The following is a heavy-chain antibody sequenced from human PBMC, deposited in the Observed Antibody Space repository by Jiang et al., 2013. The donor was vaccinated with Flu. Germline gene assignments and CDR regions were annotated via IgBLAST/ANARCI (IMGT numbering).Heavy chain of an antibody. V-gene: IGHV2-5*01. J-gene: IGHJ4*02. Sequence: KRYSPSLKSRLTITKDTSKNQVVLTMTNMDPVDTATYYCAHQPITMVRGVPTFDYWGQGTLVTVSS. CDR2: K. D-gene: IGHD3-10*01. CDR3: AHQPITMVRGVPTFDY.